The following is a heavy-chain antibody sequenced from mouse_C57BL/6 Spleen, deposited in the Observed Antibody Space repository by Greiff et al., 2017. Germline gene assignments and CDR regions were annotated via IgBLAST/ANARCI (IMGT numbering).Heavy chain of an antibody. D-gene: IGHD1-1*01. CDR1: GYTFTSYW. CDR3: ASYGSSHYYAMDY. J-gene: IGHJ4*01. Sequence: QVHVKQPGAELVKPGASVKMSCKASGYTFTSYWITWVKQRPGQGLEWIGDIYPGSGSTNYNEKFKSKATLTVDTSSSTAYMQLSSLTSEDSAVYYCASYGSSHYYAMDYWGQGTSVTVSS. V-gene: IGHV1-55*01. CDR2: IYPGSGST.